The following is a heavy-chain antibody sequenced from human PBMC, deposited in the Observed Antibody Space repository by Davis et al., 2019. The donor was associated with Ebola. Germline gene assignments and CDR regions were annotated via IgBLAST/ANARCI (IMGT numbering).Heavy chain of an antibody. V-gene: IGHV3-23*01. D-gene: IGHD1-26*01. CDR2: VKSDSDT. CDR1: GFTFNNYA. CDR3: AKYIVGTTRSFDY. J-gene: IGHJ4*02. Sequence: GGSLRLSCATSGFTFNNYAMTWVRQAPGKGLEWVSVVKSDSDTYYAGSVKGRFSISRDNSKNTLYLQMNNLRDDDTAIYYCAKYIVGTTRSFDYWGQGTLVTVSS.